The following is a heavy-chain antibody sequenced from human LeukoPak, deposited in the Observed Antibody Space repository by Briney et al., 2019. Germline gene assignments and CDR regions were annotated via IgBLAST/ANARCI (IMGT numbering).Heavy chain of an antibody. CDR2: ISISGENT. V-gene: IGHV3-23*01. J-gene: IGHJ6*02. Sequence: PGGSLRLACAASGFTFSSYAMSWVRQAPGKGLEWVSAISISGENTYYADSVKGLFTISRDNSKNTLYLQMNSLRAEDTAVYYCARDPNRGIDYDILTGYQAPYGMDVWGQGTTVTVSS. CDR1: GFTFSSYA. D-gene: IGHD3-9*01. CDR3: ARDPNRGIDYDILTGYQAPYGMDV.